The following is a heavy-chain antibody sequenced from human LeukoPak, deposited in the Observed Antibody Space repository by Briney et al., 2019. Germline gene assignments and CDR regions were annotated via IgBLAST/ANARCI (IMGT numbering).Heavy chain of an antibody. CDR1: GGSISSYQ. D-gene: IGHD4-23*01. Sequence: SETLSLTCTVSGGSISSYQWSWIRQPPGKGLERIGNIYYSGSANYNPSLKSRVIISVDTSKNQFSLKLSPVTAADTAVYYCARVGVDYSGNIIKYFFDYWGQGTLVTVSS. CDR2: IYYSGSA. V-gene: IGHV4-59*01. J-gene: IGHJ4*02. CDR3: ARVGVDYSGNIIKYFFDY.